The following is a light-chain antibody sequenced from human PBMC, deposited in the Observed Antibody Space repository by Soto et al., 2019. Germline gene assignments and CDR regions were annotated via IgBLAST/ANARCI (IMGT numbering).Light chain of an antibody. J-gene: IGKJ4*01. CDR1: QSIGNY. CDR2: DVS. V-gene: IGKV3-11*01. CDR3: QQRGNWPLT. Sequence: EIVLTQSPAALSLSPGKRATLSCRASQSIGNYIVWFQQKPGQAPRLLIYDVSNRATGIPDRFSGSGSGTDFTLTISSLEPEDFAVYYCQQRGNWPLTFGGGTKVEIK.